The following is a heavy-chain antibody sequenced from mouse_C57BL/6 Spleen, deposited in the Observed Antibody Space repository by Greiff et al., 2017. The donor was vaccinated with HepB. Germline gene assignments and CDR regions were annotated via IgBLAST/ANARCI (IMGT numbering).Heavy chain of an antibody. J-gene: IGHJ1*03. V-gene: IGHV5-16*01. D-gene: IGHD2-4*01. CDR1: GFTFSDYY. Sequence: EVQLVESEGGLVQPGSSMKLSCTASGFTFSDYYMAWVRQVPEKGLEWVANINYDGSSTYYLDSLKSRFIISRDNAKNILYLQMSSLKSEDTATYYCARDGLRRGYWYFDVWGTGTTVTVSS. CDR2: INYDGSST. CDR3: ARDGLRRGYWYFDV.